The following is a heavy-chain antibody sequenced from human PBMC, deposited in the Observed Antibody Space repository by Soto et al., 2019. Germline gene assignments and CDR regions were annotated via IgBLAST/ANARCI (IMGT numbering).Heavy chain of an antibody. CDR2: IFYSGST. CDR3: ARRSFGSSSSTPYYFDY. CDR1: GGSISSSIYY. V-gene: IGHV4-39*01. J-gene: IGHJ4*02. Sequence: PSETLSLTCTVSGGSISSSIYYGGWIRQPPGKGLEWIGSIFYSGSTYYNPSLKSRVTISVDTSKNQFSLKLYSVTAADTAMYYCARRSFGSSSSTPYYFDYWGQGALVTVSS. D-gene: IGHD6-6*01.